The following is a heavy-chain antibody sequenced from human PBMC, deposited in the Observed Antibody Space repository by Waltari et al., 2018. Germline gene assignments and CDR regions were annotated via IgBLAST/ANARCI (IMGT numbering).Heavy chain of an antibody. J-gene: IGHJ4*02. CDR3: ARDNTHWSFAKY. CDR1: GYTFTNSH. CDR2: INPTDGAT. V-gene: IGHV1-46*01. Sequence: QVQLVQSGAEVKQPGASVKVSCKTSGYTFTNSHMHWVRQAPGQGPEWMGLINPTDGATIYAQTLQGRVTMTSDTSTSTVYMDLSSLRSADTAVYYCARDNTHWSFAKYWGQGTLVTVSS. D-gene: IGHD2-21*01.